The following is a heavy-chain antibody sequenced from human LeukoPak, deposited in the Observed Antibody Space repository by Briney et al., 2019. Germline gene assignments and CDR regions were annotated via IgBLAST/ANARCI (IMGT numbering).Heavy chain of an antibody. D-gene: IGHD5-18*01. CDR1: DDSITMYY. J-gene: IGHJ3*02. CDR3: ARAMYTATWGGFAFDI. CDR2: VDHTGST. V-gene: IGHV4-59*12. Sequence: SETLSLTCTVSDDSITMYYWTWIRQPPGKGLEWIGYVDHTGSTRFNPSLHGRVSISRDTSKNFFSLKLSSVTAADTAVYYCARAMYTATWGGFAFDIWGQGTMVTVSS.